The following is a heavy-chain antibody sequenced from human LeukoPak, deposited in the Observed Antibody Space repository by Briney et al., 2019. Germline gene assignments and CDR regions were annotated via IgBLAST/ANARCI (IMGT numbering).Heavy chain of an antibody. CDR3: ARGKGGYSYGY. CDR1: GGSFSGYY. V-gene: IGHV4-34*01. Sequence: PSETLSLTCAVCGGSFSGYYWSWIRQPPGKGLEWIGEINHSGSTNYNPSLKSRVTISVDTSKNQFSLKLSSVTAADTAVYYCARGKGGYSYGYWGQGTLVTVSS. CDR2: INHSGST. D-gene: IGHD5-18*01. J-gene: IGHJ4*02.